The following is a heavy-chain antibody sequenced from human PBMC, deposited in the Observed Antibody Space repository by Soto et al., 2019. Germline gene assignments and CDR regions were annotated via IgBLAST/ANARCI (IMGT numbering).Heavy chain of an antibody. J-gene: IGHJ5*02. CDR1: GFTFSSYA. CDR3: AKDSSYYDFWSGSYNWFDP. CDR2: ISGSGGST. Sequence: PGGSLSLSCAASGFTFSSYAMSWFRQAPWKWLEWVSAISGSGGSTYYADSVKGRFTISRDNSKNTLYLQMNSLRAEDTAVYYCAKDSSYYDFWSGSYNWFDPWGQGTLVTVSS. V-gene: IGHV3-23*01. D-gene: IGHD3-3*01.